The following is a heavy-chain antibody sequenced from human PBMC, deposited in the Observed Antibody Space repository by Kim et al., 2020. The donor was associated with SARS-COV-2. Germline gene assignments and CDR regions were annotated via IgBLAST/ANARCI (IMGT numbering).Heavy chain of an antibody. CDR2: ISGSGGST. V-gene: IGHV3-23*01. Sequence: GGSLRLSCTASGFTFSSYAMSWVRQAPGKGLEWVSAISGSGGSTYYADSVKGRFTISRDNSKNTLYLQMNSLRAEDTAVYYCAKDHDILTGLPPDYWGQGTLVTVSS. CDR1: GFTFSSYA. D-gene: IGHD3-9*01. CDR3: AKDHDILTGLPPDY. J-gene: IGHJ4*02.